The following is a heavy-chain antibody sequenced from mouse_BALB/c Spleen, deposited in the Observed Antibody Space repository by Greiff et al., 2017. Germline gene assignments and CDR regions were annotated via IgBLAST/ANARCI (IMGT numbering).Heavy chain of an antibody. D-gene: IGHD2-14*01. CDR3: ARYTYRYDGYFDV. CDR2: ISYSGST. CDR1: GDSITSGY. J-gene: IGHJ1*01. V-gene: IGHV3-8*02. Sequence: EVKLQESGPSLVKPSQTLSLTCSVTGDSITSGYWNWIRKFPGNKLEYMGYISYSGSTYYNPSLKSRISITRDTSKNQYYLQLNSVTTEDTATYYCARYTYRYDGYFDVWGAGTTVTVSS.